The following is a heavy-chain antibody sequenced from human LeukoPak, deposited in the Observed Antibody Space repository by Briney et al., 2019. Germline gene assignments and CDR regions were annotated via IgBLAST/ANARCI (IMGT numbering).Heavy chain of an antibody. Sequence: ASVKVSCKASGYIFTDYYMHWVRQAPGQGLEWMGIINPSGSTSNAQKFRGRVTMTRDMSTTTVYMELSSLRSEDTAVYYCARGQWLGHDAFDIWGLGTMVTVSS. V-gene: IGHV1-46*01. CDR2: INPSGST. J-gene: IGHJ3*02. CDR3: ARGQWLGHDAFDI. CDR1: GYIFTDYY. D-gene: IGHD6-19*01.